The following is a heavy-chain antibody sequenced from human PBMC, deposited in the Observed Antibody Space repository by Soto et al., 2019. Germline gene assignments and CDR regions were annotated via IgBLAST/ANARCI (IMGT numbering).Heavy chain of an antibody. V-gene: IGHV1-18*01. CDR1: GYTFTTYG. D-gene: IGHD3-16*01. Sequence: ASVKVSCKASGYTFTTYGISWVRQAPGQGLEWMGWISGYNGHTKYAQKFQGRVTMTTDTSTSTVYMDLRSLRSDDTAVYYCARGGEMPYYYYGLDVWGKGTTVTVPS. J-gene: IGHJ6*04. CDR3: ARGGEMPYYYYGLDV. CDR2: ISGYNGHT.